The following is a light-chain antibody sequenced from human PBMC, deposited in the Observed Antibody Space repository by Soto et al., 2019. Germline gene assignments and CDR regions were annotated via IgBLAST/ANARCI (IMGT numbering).Light chain of an antibody. CDR3: NSFTTSSTLV. CDR1: SSDVGAYNY. J-gene: IGLJ2*01. V-gene: IGLV2-14*03. Sequence: QSALTQPASVSGSPGQSITISCTGTSSDVGAYNYVSWYQHHPGKAPKLMIYDVSNRPSGVSNRFSGSKSGNTASLTISGLQAEDEADYYCNSFTTSSTLVFGVGTKLTVL. CDR2: DVS.